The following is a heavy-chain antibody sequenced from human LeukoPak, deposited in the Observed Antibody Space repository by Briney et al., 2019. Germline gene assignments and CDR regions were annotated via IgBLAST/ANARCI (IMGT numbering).Heavy chain of an antibody. J-gene: IGHJ6*02. V-gene: IGHV4-59*12. CDR1: GDSISNYY. D-gene: IGHD6-25*01. CDR2: IYYSGST. Sequence: SETLSLTCTVSGDSISNYYWSWIRQPPGKGLEWIGYIYYSGSTNYNPSLKSRVTISVDTSKNQFSLRLSSVTAADTAVYYCARVDQQRAPYGMDVWGQGTTVTVSS. CDR3: ARVDQQRAPYGMDV.